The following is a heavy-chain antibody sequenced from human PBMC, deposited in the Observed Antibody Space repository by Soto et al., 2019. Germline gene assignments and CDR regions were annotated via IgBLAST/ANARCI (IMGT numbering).Heavy chain of an antibody. CDR1: GFTFSNYW. J-gene: IGHJ4*02. Sequence: GGSLRLSCAASGFTFSNYWMTWVRQAPGKGLEWVANINQDGSEKYYVDSVKGRFTISRDNAKNSLFLQMNSLRAEDTAVYYCASMGAIVVVPAATIDFWGQGTLVTVSS. CDR2: INQDGSEK. V-gene: IGHV3-7*01. CDR3: ASMGAIVVVPAATIDF. D-gene: IGHD2-2*01.